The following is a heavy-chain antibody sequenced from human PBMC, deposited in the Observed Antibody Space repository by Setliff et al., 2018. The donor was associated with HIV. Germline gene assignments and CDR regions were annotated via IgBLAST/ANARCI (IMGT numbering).Heavy chain of an antibody. J-gene: IGHJ6*03. D-gene: IGHD3-22*01. CDR2: IIPILGIA. V-gene: IGHV1-69*02. CDR1: GGTFSSYT. Sequence: SVKVSCKASGGTFSSYTISWVRQAPGQGLEWMGRIIPILGIANYAQKFQGRVTITADKSTSTAYMELSSLRSEDTAVYYCASAYYYDSSGRTGYYMDVWGKGTTVTRLL. CDR3: ASAYYYDSSGRTGYYMDV.